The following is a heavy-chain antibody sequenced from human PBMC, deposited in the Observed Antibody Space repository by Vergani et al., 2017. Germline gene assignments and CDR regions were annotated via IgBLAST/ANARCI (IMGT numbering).Heavy chain of an antibody. CDR3: ARGHSSGYYASDWFDP. Sequence: EVQLVETGGGLIQPGGSLRLSCAASGFTVSSNYMSWVRQAPGKGLEWVSVIYSGGSTYYADSVKGRFTISRDNSKNTLYLQMNSLRAEDTAVYYCARGHSSGYYASDWFDPWGQGTLVTVSS. CDR2: IYSGGST. V-gene: IGHV3-53*02. CDR1: GFTVSSNY. J-gene: IGHJ5*02. D-gene: IGHD3-22*01.